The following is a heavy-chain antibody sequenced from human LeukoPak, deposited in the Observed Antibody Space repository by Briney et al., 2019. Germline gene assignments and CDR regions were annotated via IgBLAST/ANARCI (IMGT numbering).Heavy chain of an antibody. Sequence: PGGSLRLSCAASGFTFSSYAMSWVRQAPGKGLEWVSAISGSGGSAYYADSVKGRFTISRDNSKNTLYLQMNSLRAEDTAVYYCASEPDFWSGYYFSGWGQGTLVTVSS. V-gene: IGHV3-23*01. CDR3: ASEPDFWSGYYFSG. D-gene: IGHD3-3*01. J-gene: IGHJ4*02. CDR1: GFTFSSYA. CDR2: ISGSGGSA.